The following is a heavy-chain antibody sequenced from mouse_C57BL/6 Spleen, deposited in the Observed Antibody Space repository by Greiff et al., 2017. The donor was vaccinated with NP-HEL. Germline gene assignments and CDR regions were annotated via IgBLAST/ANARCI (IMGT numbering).Heavy chain of an antibody. CDR1: GYAFSSSW. CDR2: IYPGDGDT. J-gene: IGHJ2*01. V-gene: IGHV1-82*01. D-gene: IGHD2-4*01. CDR3: ARRAYDYDDY. Sequence: QVQLKESGPELVKPGASVKISRKASGYAFSSSWMNWVKQRPGKGLEWIGRIYPGDGDTNYNGKFKGKATLTADKSSSTAYMQLGSLTSEDSAVYFCARRAYDYDDYWGQGTTLTVSS.